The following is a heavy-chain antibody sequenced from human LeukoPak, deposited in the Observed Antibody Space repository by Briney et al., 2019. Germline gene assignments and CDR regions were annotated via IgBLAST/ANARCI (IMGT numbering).Heavy chain of an antibody. Sequence: PGGSLRLSCAASGFTFSTYSMNWVRQAPGKGLEWVSYISSSSSTIHYADPVKGRFTISRDNAKNSLYLQMNSLRAEDTAVYYCARVAGIVGAASRYMDVWGKGTTVTVSS. V-gene: IGHV3-48*04. D-gene: IGHD1-26*01. CDR3: ARVAGIVGAASRYMDV. J-gene: IGHJ6*03. CDR1: GFTFSTYS. CDR2: ISSSSSTI.